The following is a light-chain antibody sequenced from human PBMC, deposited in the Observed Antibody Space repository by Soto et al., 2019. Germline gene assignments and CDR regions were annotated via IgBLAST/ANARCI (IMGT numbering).Light chain of an antibody. V-gene: IGLV2-14*01. Sequence: ALTQPASVSESPGQSITISCTGTSSDVGASDFVSWYQQHPGKAPELIIYEISNRPSGVSSRFSGSKSGNTASLTISGLQAEDESDYYCSSYTTSHTLVFGGGTQLTVL. CDR1: SSDVGASDF. CDR2: EIS. CDR3: SSYTTSHTLV. J-gene: IGLJ2*01.